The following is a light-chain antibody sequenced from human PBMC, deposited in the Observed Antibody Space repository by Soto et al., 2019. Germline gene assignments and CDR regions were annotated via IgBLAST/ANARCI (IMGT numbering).Light chain of an antibody. V-gene: IGKV4-1*01. Sequence: DIVMTQSPDSLAVSLGETATINCKSSQSVLYSSNNNNYLAWYQQRPGQPPKLLIYWASTRESGVPDRFSGSESGTDFTLTISSLQAEDVAVYYCQQYHSTPYTFGQGTKLEIK. CDR1: QSVLYSSNNNNY. J-gene: IGKJ2*01. CDR3: QQYHSTPYT. CDR2: WAS.